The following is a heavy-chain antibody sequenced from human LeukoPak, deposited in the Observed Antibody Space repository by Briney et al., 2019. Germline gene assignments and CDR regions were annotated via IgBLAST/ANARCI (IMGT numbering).Heavy chain of an antibody. Sequence: ASVKVSCKASGYTFTSYGISWVRQAPGQGLEWMGWISAYNGNTNYAQKLQGRVTMTTDTSTSTAYMELRGLRSDDTAVYYCARDESAYYYGSGSYLDYWGQGTLVTVSS. CDR2: ISAYNGNT. V-gene: IGHV1-18*01. CDR3: ARDESAYYYGSGSYLDY. D-gene: IGHD3-10*01. CDR1: GYTFTSYG. J-gene: IGHJ4*02.